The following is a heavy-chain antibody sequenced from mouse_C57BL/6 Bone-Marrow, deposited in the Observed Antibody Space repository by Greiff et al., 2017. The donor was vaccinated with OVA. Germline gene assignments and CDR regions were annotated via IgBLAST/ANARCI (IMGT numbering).Heavy chain of an antibody. CDR2: IYPRSGNT. J-gene: IGHJ2*01. Sequence: QVQLKQSGAELARPGASVKLSCKASGYTFTSYGISWVKQRTGQGLEWIGEIYPRSGNTYYNEKFKGKATLTADKSSRTAYLELRSLTYEDSAVYLGARWGGYYVGYWGQGTTLTVTS. CDR3: ARWGGYYVGY. CDR1: GYTFTSYG. V-gene: IGHV1-81*01.